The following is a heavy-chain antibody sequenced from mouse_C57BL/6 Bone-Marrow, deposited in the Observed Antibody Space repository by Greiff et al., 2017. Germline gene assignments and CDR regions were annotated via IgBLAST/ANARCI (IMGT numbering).Heavy chain of an antibody. CDR3: ARGRIPFDY. CDR1: GYSITSGYY. CDR2: ISYDGSN. Sequence: EVQLQESGPGLVKPSQSLSLTCSVTGYSITSGYYWNWIRQFPGNKLEWMGYISYDGSNNYNPSLKNRISITRDTSKNQFFLKLNSVTTEDTATYYCARGRIPFDYWGQGTTLTVSS. V-gene: IGHV3-6*01. J-gene: IGHJ2*01.